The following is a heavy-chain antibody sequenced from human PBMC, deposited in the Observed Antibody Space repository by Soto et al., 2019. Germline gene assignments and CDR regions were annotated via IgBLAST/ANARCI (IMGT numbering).Heavy chain of an antibody. Sequence: QVQLVQSGAEVKKPGASVKVSCMASGYTFTSYGISWVRQAPGQGLEWMGWISAYNGNTNYAQKLQGRVTMTTDTSTSTAYMELRSLRSDDTAVYYCARLMLGQQLVIRWFDPWGQGTLVTVSS. CDR1: GYTFTSYG. CDR3: ARLMLGQQLVIRWFDP. CDR2: ISAYNGNT. J-gene: IGHJ5*02. D-gene: IGHD6-13*01. V-gene: IGHV1-18*01.